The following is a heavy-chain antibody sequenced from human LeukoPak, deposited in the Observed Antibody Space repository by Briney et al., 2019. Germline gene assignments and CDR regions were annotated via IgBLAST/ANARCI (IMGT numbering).Heavy chain of an antibody. J-gene: IGHJ4*02. V-gene: IGHV1-3*01. D-gene: IGHD6-13*01. CDR2: INAGNGNT. CDR3: ARGPRAAADDY. CDR1: GHTLINFA. Sequence: GASVKVSCKASGHTLINFAINWGRQAPGQRPEWMGWINAGNGNTKYSQKFQGRVTITRDTSASTAYMELSSLTSEDTAVYYCARGPRAAADDYWGQGTLVTVSS.